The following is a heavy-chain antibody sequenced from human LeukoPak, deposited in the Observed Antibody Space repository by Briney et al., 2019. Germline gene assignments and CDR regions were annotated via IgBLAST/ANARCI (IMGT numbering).Heavy chain of an antibody. Sequence: ASVKVSCKASGGTFSSYAISWVRQAPGQGLEWMGGIIPIFGTANYAQKFQGRVTITADESTSTAYMELSSLRSEGTAVYYCARHPPLWAENNNWFDPWGQGTLVTVSS. CDR1: GGTFSSYA. CDR3: ARHPPLWAENNNWFDP. J-gene: IGHJ5*02. V-gene: IGHV1-69*01. D-gene: IGHD2/OR15-2a*01. CDR2: IIPIFGTA.